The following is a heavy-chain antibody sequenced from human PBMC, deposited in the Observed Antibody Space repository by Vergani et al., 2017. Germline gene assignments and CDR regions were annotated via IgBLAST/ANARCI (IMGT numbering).Heavy chain of an antibody. CDR2: IIPIFGTA. V-gene: IGHV1-69*01. Sequence: QVQLVQSGAEVKKPGSSVKVSCKASGGTFSSYAISWVRQAPGQGLEWMGGIIPIFGTANYAQKFQGSVTITADESTSTAYMELSSLRSEDTAVYYCARDLGIAAAGTSWFDPWGQGTLVTVSS. J-gene: IGHJ5*02. D-gene: IGHD6-13*01. CDR1: GGTFSSYA. CDR3: ARDLGIAAAGTSWFDP.